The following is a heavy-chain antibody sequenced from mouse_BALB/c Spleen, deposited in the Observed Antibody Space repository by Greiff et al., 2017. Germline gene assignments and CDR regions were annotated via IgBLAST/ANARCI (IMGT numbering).Heavy chain of an antibody. Sequence: QVQLQQSGAELVRPGVSVKISCKGSGYTFTDYAMHWVKQSHAKSLEWIGVISTYYGDASYNQKFKGKATMTVDKSSSTAYMELARLTSEDSAIYYCARGSTMITTIAYWGQGTLVTVSA. J-gene: IGHJ3*01. CDR2: ISTYYGDA. D-gene: IGHD2-4*01. CDR1: GYTFTDYA. CDR3: ARGSTMITTIAY. V-gene: IGHV1S137*01.